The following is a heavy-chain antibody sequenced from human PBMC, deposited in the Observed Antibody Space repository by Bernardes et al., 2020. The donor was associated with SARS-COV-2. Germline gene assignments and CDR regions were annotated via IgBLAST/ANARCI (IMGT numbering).Heavy chain of an antibody. Sequence: GGSLRLCCVTSGFTFSDYWMHWVRQAPGEGLVWVSRINTDGSTTNYADSVTGRFTISRDNARNTVYLYMNSLRVEDTAVYYCARAGDYRFTYWGQGNLVTVSS. D-gene: IGHD4-17*01. J-gene: IGHJ4*02. CDR1: GFTFSDYW. CDR3: ARAGDYRFTY. V-gene: IGHV3-74*01. CDR2: INTDGSTT.